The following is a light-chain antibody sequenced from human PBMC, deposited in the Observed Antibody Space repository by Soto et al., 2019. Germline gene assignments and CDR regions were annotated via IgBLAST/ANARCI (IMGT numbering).Light chain of an antibody. CDR2: GNS. V-gene: IGLV1-40*01. Sequence: QAVVTQPPSVSGAPGDRVTISCTGSSANIGAGYDVHWYQQLPGTAPKLLIYGNSNRPSGVPDRFSGSKSGTSASLAITGLQAEDETDYFCQSYDSILDVVFGGGTKLTVL. CDR1: SANIGAGYD. J-gene: IGLJ2*01. CDR3: QSYDSILDVV.